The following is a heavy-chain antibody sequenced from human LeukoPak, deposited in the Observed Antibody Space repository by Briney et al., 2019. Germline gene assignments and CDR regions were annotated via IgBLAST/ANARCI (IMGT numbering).Heavy chain of an antibody. V-gene: IGHV3-7*01. CDR3: ATFPSGWNRQTPYFDY. CDR2: INQDGTEK. J-gene: IGHJ4*02. Sequence: GGSLRLSCAASGFAFSDYWMTWVRQVPGKGLEWVANINQDGTEKYYGDSVKGRFTISRDNAKSSLFLQMNSLRAGDTAVYYCATFPSGWNRQTPYFDYWGQGSLVSVSS. CDR1: GFAFSDYW. D-gene: IGHD6-19*01.